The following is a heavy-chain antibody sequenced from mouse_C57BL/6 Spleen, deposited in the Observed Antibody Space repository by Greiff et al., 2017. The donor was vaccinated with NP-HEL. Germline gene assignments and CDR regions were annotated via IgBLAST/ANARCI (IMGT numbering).Heavy chain of an antibody. V-gene: IGHV1-81*01. J-gene: IGHJ1*03. CDR3: ARRGSSYDWYFDV. Sequence: QVQLQQSGAELARPGASVKLSCKASGYTFTSYGISWVKQRTGQGLEWIGEIYPRSGNTYYNEKFKGKATLTADKSSSTAYMELRSLTSEDSAVYFCARRGSSYDWYFDVWGTGTTVTVSS. D-gene: IGHD1-1*01. CDR2: IYPRSGNT. CDR1: GYTFTSYG.